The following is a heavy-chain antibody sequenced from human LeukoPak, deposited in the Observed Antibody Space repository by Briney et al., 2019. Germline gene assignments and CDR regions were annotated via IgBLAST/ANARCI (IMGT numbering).Heavy chain of an antibody. CDR3: ARGVVVAAADY. CDR1: GFTFSSYA. J-gene: IGHJ4*02. V-gene: IGHV3-30-3*01. CDR2: ISYDGSNK. D-gene: IGHD2-15*01. Sequence: GGSLRLSCAASGFTFSSYAMHWVRQAPGKGLEWGAVISYDGSNKYYADSVKGRFTISRDNSKNTLYLQMNSLRAEDTAVYYCARGVVVAAADYWGQGTLVTVSS.